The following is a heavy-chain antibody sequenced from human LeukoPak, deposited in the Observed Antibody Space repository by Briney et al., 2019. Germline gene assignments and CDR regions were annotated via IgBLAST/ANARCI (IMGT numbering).Heavy chain of an antibody. D-gene: IGHD3-10*01. CDR1: GFTFSDYY. CDR3: ARRGVLWFGELFYYGMDV. Sequence: GGFLRLSCSASGFTFSDYYMSWIRQAPGKGLEWVSYISSSGSTIYYADSVKGRFTISRDNAKNSLYLQMNSLRAEDTAVYYCARRGVLWFGELFYYGMDVWGQGTTVTVSS. J-gene: IGHJ6*02. V-gene: IGHV3-11*01. CDR2: ISSSGSTI.